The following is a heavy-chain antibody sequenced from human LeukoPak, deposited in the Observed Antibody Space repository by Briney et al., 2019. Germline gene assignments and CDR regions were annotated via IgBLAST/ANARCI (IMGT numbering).Heavy chain of an antibody. D-gene: IGHD3/OR15-3a*01. CDR2: INHSGST. CDR1: GGSISSYY. J-gene: IGHJ5*02. Sequence: SETLSLTCTVCGGSISSYYWTLIRQPPGKGLQWIGEINHSGSTNYNPSLKSRVNISVDMSKNQFSLKLSSVTAADTAVYYCARGESGTVSGHWFDPWGQGTLVTVSS. V-gene: IGHV4-34*01. CDR3: ARGESGTVSGHWFDP.